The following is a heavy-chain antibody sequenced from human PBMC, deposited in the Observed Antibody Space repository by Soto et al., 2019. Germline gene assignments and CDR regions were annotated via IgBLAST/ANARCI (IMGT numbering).Heavy chain of an antibody. J-gene: IGHJ5*02. CDR2: INPNSGGT. CDR1: GYTFTGYY. CDR3: ARGDYIWESYRLGHNWFDP. Sequence: ASVKVSCKASGYTFTGYYMHWVRQAPGQGLEWMGWINPNSGGTNYAQKFQGRVTMTTDTTMSTADIELRSLRSDDTAVYFCARGDYIWESYRLGHNWFDPWGQGTLVTVSS. V-gene: IGHV1-2*02. D-gene: IGHD3-16*02.